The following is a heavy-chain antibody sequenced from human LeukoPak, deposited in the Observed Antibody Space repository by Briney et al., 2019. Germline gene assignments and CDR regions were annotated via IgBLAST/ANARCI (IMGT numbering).Heavy chain of an antibody. CDR2: INHSGST. J-gene: IGHJ4*02. V-gene: IGHV4-38-2*02. CDR1: GYSISSGYY. Sequence: SETLSLTCTVSGYSISSGYYWGWIRQPPGKGLEWIGEINHSGSTNYNPSLKSRVTISVDTSKNQFSLKLSSVTAADTAVYYCARLPYYYGSGRRIDYWGQGTLVTVSS. D-gene: IGHD3-10*01. CDR3: ARLPYYYGSGRRIDY.